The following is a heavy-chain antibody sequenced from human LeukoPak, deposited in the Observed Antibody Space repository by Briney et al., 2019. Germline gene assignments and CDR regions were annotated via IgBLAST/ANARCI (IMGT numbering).Heavy chain of an antibody. CDR1: GDSVTSTY. CDR2: GHHSESS. CDR3: ARESAGSLHDSTAAFHY. J-gene: IGHJ4*02. Sequence: PSETLSLTRSVSGDSVTSTYWSWIRQPSGKGLEWIAYGHHSESSNYNPSFRSRVTIPVDTSRNQFSLRLTSVTAADTAVYYCARESAGSLHDSTAAFHYWGQGILVIVSS. V-gene: IGHV4-59*02. D-gene: IGHD2-8*02.